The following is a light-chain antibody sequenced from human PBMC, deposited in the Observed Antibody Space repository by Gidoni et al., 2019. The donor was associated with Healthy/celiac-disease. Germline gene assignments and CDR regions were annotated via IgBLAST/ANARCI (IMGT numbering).Light chain of an antibody. CDR2: WAS. V-gene: IGKV4-1*01. CDR3: QQYNSSPCS. J-gene: IGKJ2*04. CDR1: QSVLYSSNNKNY. Sequence: DIVMTQAPDSLAVSLGERATINCKSSQSVLYSSNNKNYLAWYQQKPGQPPKLLIYWASTRESGVPDRFSGSGSGTDFTPTISSLQAEDVAVYYCQQYNSSPCSFGQGTKLEIK.